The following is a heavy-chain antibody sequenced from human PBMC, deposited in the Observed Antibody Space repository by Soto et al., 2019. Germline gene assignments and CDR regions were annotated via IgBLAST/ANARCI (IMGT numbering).Heavy chain of an antibody. V-gene: IGHV3-48*02. D-gene: IGHD5-18*01. Sequence: EVQLVESGGGLVQPGGSLRLSCAASGFTFSSYSMNWVRQAPGKGLEWVSYISSSSSTIYYADSVKGRFTISRDNAKNSLYLQMNSLRHEDTAVYYCASLLGGYSYGPRYYYYGMDVWGQGTTVTVSS. CDR1: GFTFSSYS. J-gene: IGHJ6*02. CDR2: ISSSSSTI. CDR3: ASLLGGYSYGPRYYYYGMDV.